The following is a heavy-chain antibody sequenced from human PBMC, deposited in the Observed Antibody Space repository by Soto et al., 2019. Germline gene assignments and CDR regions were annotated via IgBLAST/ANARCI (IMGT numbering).Heavy chain of an antibody. Sequence: QITLKESGPTLVKPTQTLTLTCTFSGFSLSTSGVGVGWIRQPPGKALEWLALIYWNDDKRYSPSLKSRLTITKDPSKNQVVLTMTNMDPVDTATYYCAHRSITMVRGVKEYWFDPWGQGTLVTVSS. V-gene: IGHV2-5*01. CDR1: GFSLSTSGVG. D-gene: IGHD3-10*01. CDR2: IYWNDDK. CDR3: AHRSITMVRGVKEYWFDP. J-gene: IGHJ5*02.